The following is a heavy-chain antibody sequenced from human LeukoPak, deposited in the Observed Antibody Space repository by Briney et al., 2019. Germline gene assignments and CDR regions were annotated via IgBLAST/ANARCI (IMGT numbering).Heavy chain of an antibody. CDR2: IDYRGST. D-gene: IGHD6-19*01. J-gene: IGHJ4*02. Sequence: PSETLSLTCTVSDGSVSSGSYYWSWIRPPPGKGLEWIAYIDYRGSTTYNPPLKIRVAISVGTSKKQFSLKLTSVTAADTAVYYCARSLITVAGATAGFDFWGQGTLVTVSS. V-gene: IGHV4-61*01. CDR1: DGSVSSGSYY. CDR3: ARSLITVAGATAGFDF.